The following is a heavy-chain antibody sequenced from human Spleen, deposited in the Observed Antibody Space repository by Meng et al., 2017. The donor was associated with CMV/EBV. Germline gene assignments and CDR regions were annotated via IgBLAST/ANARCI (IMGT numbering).Heavy chain of an antibody. CDR1: TFSSYS. CDR3: ARDAYYDSSGHRHYGMDV. Sequence: TFSSYSMNWVRQAPGKGLEWVSSVSGSSDYINYADSVKGRFTISRDNAKNSLYLQMNSLRAEDTAVYYCARDAYYDSSGHRHYGMDVWGQGTMVTVSS. D-gene: IGHD3-22*01. CDR2: VSGSSDYI. J-gene: IGHJ6*02. V-gene: IGHV3-21*01.